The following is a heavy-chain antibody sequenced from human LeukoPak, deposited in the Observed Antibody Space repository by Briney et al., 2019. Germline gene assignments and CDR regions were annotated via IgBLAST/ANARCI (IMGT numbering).Heavy chain of an antibody. V-gene: IGHV4-38-2*02. CDR3: AREHCSGGSCYSIYYYYYMDV. CDR1: GYSISSGYY. D-gene: IGHD2-15*01. Sequence: SETLSLTCTVSGYSISSGYYWGWIRQSPGKGLEWIGSIYHGGSTYYNPSLRSRVIVSVDTSKNQFSLKLSFVTAADTAVYYCAREHCSGGSCYSIYYYYYMDVWGKGTTVTVSS. J-gene: IGHJ6*03. CDR2: IYHGGST.